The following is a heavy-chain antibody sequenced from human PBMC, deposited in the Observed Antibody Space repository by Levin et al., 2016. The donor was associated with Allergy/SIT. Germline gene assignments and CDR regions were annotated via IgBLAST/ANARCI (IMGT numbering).Heavy chain of an antibody. CDR2: INHSGST. D-gene: IGHD3-16*01. J-gene: IGHJ6*02. V-gene: IGHV4-34*01. Sequence: WIRQPPGKGLEWIGEINHSGSTNYNPSLKSRVTISVDTSKNQFSLKLSSVTAADTAVYYCARAFWEESAGYYYYGMDVWGQGTTVTVSS. CDR3: ARAFWEESAGYYYYGMDV.